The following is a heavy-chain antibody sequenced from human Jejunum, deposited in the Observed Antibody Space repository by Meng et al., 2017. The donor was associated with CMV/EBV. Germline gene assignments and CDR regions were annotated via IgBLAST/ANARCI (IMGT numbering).Heavy chain of an antibody. V-gene: IGHV3-21*01. D-gene: IGHD1-26*01. J-gene: IGHJ3*02. Sequence: ASGFPFSDYSMHWVRQAPGKGLEWVSSISDRGGYIYYADSVRGRFTISRDNAKSSLYLHVNTLRAEDTAVYYCARASGSYSDAFDIWGQGTMVTVSS. CDR1: GFPFSDYS. CDR3: ARASGSYSDAFDI. CDR2: ISDRGGYI.